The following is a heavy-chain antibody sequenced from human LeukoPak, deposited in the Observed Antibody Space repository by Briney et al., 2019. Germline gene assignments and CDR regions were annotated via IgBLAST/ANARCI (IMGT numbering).Heavy chain of an antibody. Sequence: PSETLSLTCTVSGGSISSYYWSWTRQPPGKGLEWIGYIYYSGSTNYNPSPKSRVTISVDTSKNQFSLKLSSVTAADTAVYYCARGLDITIFGVVPNWFDPWGQGTLVTVSS. CDR3: ARGLDITIFGVVPNWFDP. CDR2: IYYSGST. J-gene: IGHJ5*02. CDR1: GGSISSYY. D-gene: IGHD3-3*01. V-gene: IGHV4-59*01.